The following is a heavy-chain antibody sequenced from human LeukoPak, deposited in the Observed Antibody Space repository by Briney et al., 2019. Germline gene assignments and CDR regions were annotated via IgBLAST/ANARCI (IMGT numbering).Heavy chain of an antibody. CDR3: ARDLEVTAILVGNWFDP. CDR1: GGTFSSYA. J-gene: IGHJ5*02. CDR2: IIPILGIP. D-gene: IGHD2-21*02. V-gene: IGHV1-69*04. Sequence: ASVKVSCKASGGTFSSYAISWVRQAPGQGLEWMGRIIPILGIPNYAQKFQSRVTITADKSTSTAYMELSSLRSEDTAVYYCARDLEVTAILVGNWFDPWGQGTLVTVSS.